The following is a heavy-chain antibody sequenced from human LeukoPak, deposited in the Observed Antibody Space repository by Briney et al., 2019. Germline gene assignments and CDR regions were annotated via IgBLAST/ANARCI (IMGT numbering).Heavy chain of an antibody. CDR3: AKGYCNSITCTFDY. D-gene: IGHD2-2*01. CDR1: GFTFSSYA. J-gene: IGHJ4*02. V-gene: IGHV3-23*01. CDR2: INNSGTRT. Sequence: PGGSLRLSCAASGFTFSSYAMSWVRQAPGKGLEWVSNINNSGTRTYYADSVKGRFTISRDNSKNTLYLQMNSLRAEDTAIYYCAKGYCNSITCTFDYWGQGTLVAVSS.